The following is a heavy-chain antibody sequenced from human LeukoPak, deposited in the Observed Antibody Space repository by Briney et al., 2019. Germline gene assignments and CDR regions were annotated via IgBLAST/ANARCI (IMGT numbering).Heavy chain of an antibody. J-gene: IGHJ4*02. D-gene: IGHD1-14*01. CDR3: RAATKNRGYYFDY. Sequence: PGRSLRLSCAASGFTFSNGMHWVRQAPGKGLEWVAVISSDGREEDYADSVRGRFTISRDNSRDTLYLQMSSLRPEDAAVYYCRAATKNRGYYFDYWGQGTLVTVSS. V-gene: IGHV3-30*03. CDR2: ISSDGREE. CDR1: GFTFSNG.